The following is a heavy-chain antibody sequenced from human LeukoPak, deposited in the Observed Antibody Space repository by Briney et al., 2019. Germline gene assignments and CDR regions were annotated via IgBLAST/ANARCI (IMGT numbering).Heavy chain of an antibody. CDR2: ISGSGGST. J-gene: IGHJ4*02. D-gene: IGHD3-22*01. Sequence: GGSLRLSCAASGFTFSSYAMSWVRQAPGKGLKWVSGISGSGGSTYYADSVKGRFTISRDNSKNTLFLQMNSLRAEDTAVYYCARRSPSSSGYDFDYWGQGTLVTVSS. CDR1: GFTFSSYA. CDR3: ARRSPSSSGYDFDY. V-gene: IGHV3-23*01.